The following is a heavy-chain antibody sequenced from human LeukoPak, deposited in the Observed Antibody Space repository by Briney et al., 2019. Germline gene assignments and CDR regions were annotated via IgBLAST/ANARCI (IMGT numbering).Heavy chain of an antibody. V-gene: IGHV4-59*08. J-gene: IGHJ4*02. D-gene: IGHD3-10*01. CDR2: IFYSGST. CDR3: ARHGSGSVAAPSY. Sequence: SETLSLTCTVSGGSISSYYWSWIRQPPGKGLEWIGYIFYSGSTNYNPSLKSRVTISVDTSKNLFSLNLTSVTAADTAVYYCARHGSGSVAAPSYWGQGALVTVSS. CDR1: GGSISSYY.